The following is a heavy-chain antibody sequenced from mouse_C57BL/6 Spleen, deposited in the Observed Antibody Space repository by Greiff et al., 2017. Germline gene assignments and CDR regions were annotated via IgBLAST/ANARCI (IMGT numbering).Heavy chain of an antibody. D-gene: IGHD1-1*01. V-gene: IGHV5-17*01. Sequence: EVQLVESGGGLVKPGGSLKLSCAASGFTFSDYGMHWVRQAPEKGLEWVAYISSGSSTIYYADTVKGRFTISRDNAKNTLFLQMTSLRSEDTAMYYCARPYYYGSSHPFAYWGQGTLVTVSA. J-gene: IGHJ3*01. CDR1: GFTFSDYG. CDR2: ISSGSSTI. CDR3: ARPYYYGSSHPFAY.